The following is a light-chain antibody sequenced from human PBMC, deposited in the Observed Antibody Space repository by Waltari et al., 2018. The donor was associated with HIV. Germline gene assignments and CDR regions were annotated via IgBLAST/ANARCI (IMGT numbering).Light chain of an antibody. CDR2: DVS. CDR3: TSYTLTTTRV. J-gene: IGLJ1*01. V-gene: IGLV2-14*01. CDR1: SSDVVGYGY. Sequence: QSALTQPACLSLSPVQSIAISHTGTSSDVVGYGYVSWNQQHPGQAPKLLIFDVSLRPSVVSNRFSGSKSGNPASLTIPGLQAEDEADYYCTSYTLTTTRVFGTGTKVTVL.